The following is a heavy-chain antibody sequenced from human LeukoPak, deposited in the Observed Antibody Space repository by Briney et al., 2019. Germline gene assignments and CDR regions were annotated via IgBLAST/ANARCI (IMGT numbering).Heavy chain of an antibody. CDR3: ARSREAYIYYFDY. V-gene: IGHV3-74*01. CDR1: GFTFSSYW. D-gene: IGHD5-24*01. Sequence: GGSLRLSCVASGFTFSSYWMHWVRQAPGKGPVWVARVNNDGSSTIYADSMKGRFTISRDNAKNTVYLQMNSPRAEDTAVYFCARSREAYIYYFDYWGQGTLVTVSS. CDR2: VNNDGSST. J-gene: IGHJ4*02.